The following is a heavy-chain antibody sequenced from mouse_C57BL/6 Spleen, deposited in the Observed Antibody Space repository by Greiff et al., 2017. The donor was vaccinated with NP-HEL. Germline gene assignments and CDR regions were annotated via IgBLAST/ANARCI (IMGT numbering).Heavy chain of an antibody. CDR1: GFNIKDDY. J-gene: IGHJ2*01. CDR3: TTSYGNYPYYFDY. Sequence: VQLKQSGAELVRPGASVKLSCTASGFNIKDDYMHWVKQRPEQGLEWIGWIDPENGDTEYASKFQGKATITADTSSNTAYLQLSSLTSEDTAVYYCTTSYGNYPYYFDYWGQGTTLTVSS. D-gene: IGHD2-10*02. CDR2: IDPENGDT. V-gene: IGHV14-4*01.